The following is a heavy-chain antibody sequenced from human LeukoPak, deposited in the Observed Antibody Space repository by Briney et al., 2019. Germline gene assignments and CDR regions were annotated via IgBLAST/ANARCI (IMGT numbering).Heavy chain of an antibody. CDR2: MYYTGST. D-gene: IGHD5-18*01. V-gene: IGHV4-39*01. Sequence: PSATLSLTCTVSGGSTASSSHYWGWIRQSPGKGLEWIAIMYYTGSTYYNPPLKSRVSISVDTSRNQFSLKLTSVTAADTAVYYCARHRIQPPVLMDVWGQGTTVTVSS. CDR3: ARHRIQPPVLMDV. CDR1: GGSTASSSHY. J-gene: IGHJ6*02.